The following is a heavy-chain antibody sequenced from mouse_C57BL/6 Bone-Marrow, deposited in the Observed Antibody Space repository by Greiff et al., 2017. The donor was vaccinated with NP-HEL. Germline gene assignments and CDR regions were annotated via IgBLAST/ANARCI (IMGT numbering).Heavy chain of an antibody. V-gene: IGHV1-80*01. Sequence: QVQLKQSGAELVKPGASVKISCKASGYAFTSYWMNWVKQRPGKGLAWIGQIYPGDGDTNYNGKFKNKASLTADKSSSTAYMQLSSLTSDDSTVYFCARGAYWGQGTLVTVSA. CDR2: IYPGDGDT. CDR1: GYAFTSYW. CDR3: ARGAY. J-gene: IGHJ3*01.